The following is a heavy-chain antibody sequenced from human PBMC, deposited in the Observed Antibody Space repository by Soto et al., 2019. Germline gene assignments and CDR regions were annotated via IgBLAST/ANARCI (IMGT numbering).Heavy chain of an antibody. CDR3: TRLSLISSWYQYFDY. Sequence: GESMKISCKGSGYSFTSYWISWVRQMPGKGLEWMGRIDPSDSYTNYSPSFQGHVTISADKSISTAYLQWSSLKASDTALYYCTRLSLISSWYQYFDYWGQGTLVTVSS. V-gene: IGHV5-10-1*01. D-gene: IGHD6-13*01. CDR2: IDPSDSYT. J-gene: IGHJ4*02. CDR1: GYSFTSYW.